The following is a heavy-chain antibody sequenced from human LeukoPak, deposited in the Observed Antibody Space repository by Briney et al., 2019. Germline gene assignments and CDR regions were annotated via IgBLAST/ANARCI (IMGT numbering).Heavy chain of an antibody. D-gene: IGHD5-12*01. Sequence: GGSLRLSCAASGFTFSSYEMNWVRQAPGKGLEWVSYISSSGSTIYYADSVKGRFPISRDNAKNSLYLQMNSLRAEDTAVYYCARTSIVANDYWGQGTLVTVSS. CDR3: ARTSIVANDY. CDR2: ISSSGSTI. J-gene: IGHJ4*02. V-gene: IGHV3-48*03. CDR1: GFTFSSYE.